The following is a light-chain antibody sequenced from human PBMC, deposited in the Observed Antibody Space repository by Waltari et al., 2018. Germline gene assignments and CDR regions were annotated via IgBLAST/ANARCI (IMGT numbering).Light chain of an antibody. CDR3: SSYAGNNNVV. J-gene: IGLJ3*02. CDR1: SRDVGGHNS. CDR2: EVT. Sequence: QSALTQPPSASGSPGQSVAISCTGTSRDVGGHNSVSWYQLHPGKAPKLMMSEVTKRPSGVPDRFSGSKSGNTASLTVSGLQAEDEADYYCSSYAGNNNVVFGGGTKLTVL. V-gene: IGLV2-8*01.